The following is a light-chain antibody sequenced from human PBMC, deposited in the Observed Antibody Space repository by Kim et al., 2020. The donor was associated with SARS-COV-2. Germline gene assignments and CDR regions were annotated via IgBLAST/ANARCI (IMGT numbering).Light chain of an antibody. CDR1: QSVNSN. Sequence: SPGETPTLSCRARQSVNSNLAWYQQKPGQAPRLLIFAASARATGIPARFSGSGSGTEFSLTISSLQSDDFAVYYCQEYNNWPPRYTFGQGTKLEI. V-gene: IGKV3-15*01. J-gene: IGKJ2*01. CDR3: QEYNNWPPRYT. CDR2: AAS.